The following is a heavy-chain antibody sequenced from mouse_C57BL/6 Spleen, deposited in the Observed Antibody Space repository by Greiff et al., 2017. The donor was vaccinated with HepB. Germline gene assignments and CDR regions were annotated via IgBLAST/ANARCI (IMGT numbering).Heavy chain of an antibody. D-gene: IGHD1-1*01. CDR2: IYPRSGNT. V-gene: IGHV1-81*01. CDR3: ARDPITTVVATNYYAMDY. J-gene: IGHJ4*01. CDR1: GYTFTSYG. Sequence: QVQLQQSGAELARPGASVKLSCKASGYTFTSYGISWVKQRTGQGLEWIGEIYPRSGNTYYNEKFKGKATLTADKSSSTAYMELRSLTSEDSAVYFCARDPITTVVATNYYAMDYWGQGTSVTVSS.